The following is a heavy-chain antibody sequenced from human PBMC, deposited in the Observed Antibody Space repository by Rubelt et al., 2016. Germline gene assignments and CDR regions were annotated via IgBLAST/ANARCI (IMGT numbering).Heavy chain of an antibody. V-gene: IGHV3-53*01. CDR2: IYSGGST. J-gene: IGHJ6*02. Sequence: SGFTVSSNYMSWVRQAPGKGLEWVSVIYSGGSTYYADSVKGRFTISRGNSKNTLYLQMNSLRAEDTAVYYCARGRELYYYGMDVWGQGTTVTVSS. D-gene: IGHD1-7*01. CDR3: ARGRELYYYGMDV. CDR1: GFTVSSNY.